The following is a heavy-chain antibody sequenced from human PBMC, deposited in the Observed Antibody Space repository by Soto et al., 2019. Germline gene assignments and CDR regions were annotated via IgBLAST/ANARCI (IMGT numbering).Heavy chain of an antibody. V-gene: IGHV3-23*01. CDR3: ATWGGYDFWSGYLDY. Sequence: GGSLRLSCAASGFTFSSYAMSWVRQAPGKGLEWVSAISGSGGSTYYADSVKGRFTISRDNSKNTLYLQMNSLRAEDTAVYYCATWGGYDFWSGYLDYWGQGTLVTVSS. D-gene: IGHD3-3*01. J-gene: IGHJ4*02. CDR2: ISGSGGST. CDR1: GFTFSSYA.